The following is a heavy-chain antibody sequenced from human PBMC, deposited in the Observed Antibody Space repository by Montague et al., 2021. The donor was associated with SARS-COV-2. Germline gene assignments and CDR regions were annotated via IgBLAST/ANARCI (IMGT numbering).Heavy chain of an antibody. CDR1: GGSFSGYY. CDR3: ARGPHSSSWHYYYYYGMDD. Sequence: SETLSLTCAVYGGSFSGYYWNWIRQPPGKGLEWIGEINHSGSTNYNPSLKSRVTISVDTSKNQFSLKLSPVTAADTAVYYCARGPHSSSWHYYYYYGMDDWGQGTTVTVSS. J-gene: IGHJ6*02. D-gene: IGHD6-13*01. CDR2: INHSGST. V-gene: IGHV4-34*01.